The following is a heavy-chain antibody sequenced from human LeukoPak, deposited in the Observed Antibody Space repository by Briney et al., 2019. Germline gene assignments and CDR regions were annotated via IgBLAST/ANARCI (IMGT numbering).Heavy chain of an antibody. V-gene: IGHV4-59*01. CDR3: ARLRIQLWGDYYYYMDV. J-gene: IGHJ6*03. CDR2: IYYSGST. Sequence: SETLSLTCTVSGGSISSYYWSWIRQPPGKGLEWIGYIYYSGSTNYNPSLKSRVTISVDTSKNQFSLKLSSVTAADTAVYYCARLRIQLWGDYYYYMDVWGKGTTVTVPS. CDR1: GGSISSYY. D-gene: IGHD5-18*01.